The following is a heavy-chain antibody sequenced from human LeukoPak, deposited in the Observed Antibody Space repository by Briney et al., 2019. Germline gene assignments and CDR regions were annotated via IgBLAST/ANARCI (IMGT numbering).Heavy chain of an antibody. CDR3: ARAPGRSYGYYYYGMDV. D-gene: IGHD5-18*01. V-gene: IGHV1-8*01. CDR1: GYTFTSYD. CDR2: MNPSSGNT. Sequence: ASVKVSCKASGYTFTSYDINWVRQATGQGLEWMGWMNPSSGNTGYAQKFQGRVTMTRNTSISTAYMELSSLRSEDTAVYYCARAPGRSYGYYYYGMDVWGQGTTVTVSS. J-gene: IGHJ6*02.